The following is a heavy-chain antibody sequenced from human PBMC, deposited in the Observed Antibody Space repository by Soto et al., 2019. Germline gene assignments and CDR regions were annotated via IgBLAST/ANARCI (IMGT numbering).Heavy chain of an antibody. J-gene: IGHJ4*02. CDR2: ISYDGSNK. D-gene: IGHD5-12*01. V-gene: IGHV3-30*18. Sequence: QVQLVESGGVVVQPGRSLRLSCAASGFTFSRYGMHWVRQAPGKGLEWVAVISYDGSNKYYADSVKGRFTISRDNSKNTLYLQMNSLRAEDTAVYYCAKDFSGYDFDYWGQGTLVTVSS. CDR1: GFTFSRYG. CDR3: AKDFSGYDFDY.